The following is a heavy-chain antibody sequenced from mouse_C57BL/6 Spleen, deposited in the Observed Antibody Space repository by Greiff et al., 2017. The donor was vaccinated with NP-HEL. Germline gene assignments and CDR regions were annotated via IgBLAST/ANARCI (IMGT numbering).Heavy chain of an antibody. Sequence: QVQLKQPGAELVMPGASVKLSCKASGYTFTSYWMHWVKQRPGQGLEWIGEIDPSDSYTNYNQKFKGKSTLTVDKSSSTAYMQLSSLTSEDSAVYYCASFRGNRPFMDYWGQGTSVTVSS. J-gene: IGHJ4*01. CDR3: ASFRGNRPFMDY. D-gene: IGHD2-1*01. CDR2: IDPSDSYT. V-gene: IGHV1-69*01. CDR1: GYTFTSYW.